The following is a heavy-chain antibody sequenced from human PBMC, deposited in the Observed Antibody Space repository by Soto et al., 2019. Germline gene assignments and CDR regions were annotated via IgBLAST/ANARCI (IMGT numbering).Heavy chain of an antibody. CDR1: GFTFSSYW. J-gene: IGHJ3*02. D-gene: IGHD6-13*01. V-gene: IGHV3-74*01. CDR2: MNNDGIYT. CDR3: VRGGYMHACDI. Sequence: EVQLVESGGGLVQPGGSLRLSCAASGFTFSSYWMYWVRQAPGKGLEWVSHMNNDGIYTIYAESVKGRFTFSRDNAKNTLYLQMNSLRAEDTAVYYCVRGGYMHACDIWGQGTMVTVSS.